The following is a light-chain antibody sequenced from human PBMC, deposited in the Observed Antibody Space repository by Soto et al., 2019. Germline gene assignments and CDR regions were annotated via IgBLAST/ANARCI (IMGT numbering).Light chain of an antibody. Sequence: DIPLTQSPSTLSASVGDRVTITCRASQSMSTWLAWYQQKPGQAPRLLIYDASSLESGVPSRISGSGSGTEFTLTISSLQPDDFATYYCQQYSIYPKTFGQGTKV. CDR2: DAS. CDR3: QQYSIYPKT. J-gene: IGKJ1*01. V-gene: IGKV1-5*01. CDR1: QSMSTW.